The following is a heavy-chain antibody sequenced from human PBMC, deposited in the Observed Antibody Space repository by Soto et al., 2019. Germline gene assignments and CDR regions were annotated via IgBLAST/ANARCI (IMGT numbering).Heavy chain of an antibody. CDR3: ARAHLAAAGKVIPYYYYYMDV. V-gene: IGHV4-59*01. J-gene: IGHJ6*03. D-gene: IGHD6-13*01. CDR1: GGSISSYY. CDR2: IYYSGST. Sequence: SETLSLTCTVSGGSISSYYWSWIRQPPGKGLEWIGYIYYSGSTNYNPSLKSRVTISVDTSKNQFSLKLSSVTAADTAVYYCARAHLAAAGKVIPYYYYYMDVWGKGTTVTVSS.